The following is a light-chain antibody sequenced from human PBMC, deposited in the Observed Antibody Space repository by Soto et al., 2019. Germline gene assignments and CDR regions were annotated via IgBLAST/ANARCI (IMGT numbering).Light chain of an antibody. J-gene: IGKJ1*01. V-gene: IGKV3-15*01. CDR1: HSVRSN. Sequence: EIVMTQSPATLSVSPEERATLSCRAMHSVRSNLAWYQHRPGQAPRLLIYGVSTRATGIPARFSGSGSGTEFTLTINSLQSEDFAVYYWQQYNDWPTFGQGTKVEIK. CDR2: GVS. CDR3: QQYNDWPT.